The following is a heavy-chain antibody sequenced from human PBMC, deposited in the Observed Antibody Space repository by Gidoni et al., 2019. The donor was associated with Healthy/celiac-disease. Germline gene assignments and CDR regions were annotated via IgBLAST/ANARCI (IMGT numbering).Heavy chain of an antibody. CDR1: GGSLSRSSYY. D-gene: IGHD3-10*01. J-gene: IGHJ5*02. Sequence: QLQLQESGPGLVKPSETLSLTCTVSGGSLSRSSYYWGWIRQPPGKRLEGIGSIYYSGSTYYNPSLKSRVTISVDTSKNQFSLKLSSVTAADTAVYYCARHGAPRRYYGSGSYPNWFDPWGQGTLVTVSS. CDR3: ARHGAPRRYYGSGSYPNWFDP. CDR2: IYYSGST. V-gene: IGHV4-39*01.